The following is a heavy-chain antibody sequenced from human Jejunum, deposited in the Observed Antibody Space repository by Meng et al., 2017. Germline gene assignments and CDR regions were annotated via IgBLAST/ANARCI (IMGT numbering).Heavy chain of an antibody. Sequence: QVQVLEAVGGVVEPGGSLSRSCAASCFIFSDNCMSWIRRAPGKGLEWISYITSSGNTICYADSVRGRFTVSIDNSKNTAYLQMSSLRVEDTAVYYCATVEWYHSPPYWGQGTLVTVSS. CDR3: ATVEWYHSPPY. CDR1: CFIFSDNC. D-gene: IGHD2-2*01. V-gene: IGHV3-11*01. J-gene: IGHJ4*02. CDR2: ITSSGNTI.